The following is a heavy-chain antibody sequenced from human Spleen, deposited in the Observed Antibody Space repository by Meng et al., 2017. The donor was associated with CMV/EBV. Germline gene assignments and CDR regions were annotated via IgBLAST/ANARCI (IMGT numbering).Heavy chain of an antibody. CDR1: GYTFTGYY. J-gene: IGHJ4*02. D-gene: IGHD1-26*01. CDR3: ARSPRGGAKGGDY. Sequence: KAPGYTFTGYYMHWVRQAPGQGLEWMGWINPNSGGTNYAQKFQGRVTMTRDTSISTAYMELSRLRSDDTAVYYCARSPRGGAKGGDYWGQGTLVTVSS. CDR2: INPNSGGT. V-gene: IGHV1-2*02.